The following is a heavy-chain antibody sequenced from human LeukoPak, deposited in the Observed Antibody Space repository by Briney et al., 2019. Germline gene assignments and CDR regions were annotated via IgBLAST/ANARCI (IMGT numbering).Heavy chain of an antibody. CDR3: ARSRVVRAYYGGNNDAFDI. V-gene: IGHV3-20*04. D-gene: IGHD4-23*01. Sequence: GGSLRLSCAASGFTFGDYGMSWVRQAPGKGLEWVSGINWNGGSTGYADSVKGRFTISRDNAKNSLYLQMNSLRAEDTALYYCARSRVVRAYYGGNNDAFDIWGQGTMVTVSS. CDR1: GFTFGDYG. CDR2: INWNGGST. J-gene: IGHJ3*02.